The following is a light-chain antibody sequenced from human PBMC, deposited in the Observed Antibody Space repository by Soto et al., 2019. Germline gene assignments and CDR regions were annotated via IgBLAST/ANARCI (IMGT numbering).Light chain of an antibody. CDR1: QSVLHSSNNKDY. CDR2: WAS. V-gene: IGKV4-1*01. Sequence: DIVMTQSPDSLAVSLGERATINCKSSQSVLHSSNNKDYLAWFQQKPGQPPKLLIYWASTRESGVPDRFSGSGSVTDFTLTISSLQAEDVAVYYCQQYYSSPYTFGQGTKLEIK. CDR3: QQYYSSPYT. J-gene: IGKJ2*01.